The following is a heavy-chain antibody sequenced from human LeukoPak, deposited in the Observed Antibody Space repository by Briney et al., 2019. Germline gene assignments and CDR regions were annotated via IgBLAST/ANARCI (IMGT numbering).Heavy chain of an antibody. J-gene: IGHJ4*02. Sequence: MSSGTLSLTCAVSGGSIRSSNWWSWIRQPPGKGLEWIGYIYYSGSTNYNPSLKSRVTISVDTSKNQFSLKLSSVTAADTAVYYCARLSYYDILTGPRDYFDYWGQGTLVTVSS. V-gene: IGHV4-59*08. CDR2: IYYSGST. CDR3: ARLSYYDILTGPRDYFDY. D-gene: IGHD3-9*01. CDR1: GGSIRSSNW.